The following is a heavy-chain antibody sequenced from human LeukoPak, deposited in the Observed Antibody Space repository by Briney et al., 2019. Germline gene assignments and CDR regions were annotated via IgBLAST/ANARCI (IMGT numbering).Heavy chain of an antibody. CDR2: ISSSGSTI. V-gene: IGHV3-11*01. CDR1: GFTFSDYY. Sequence: GGSLRLSCAASGFTFSDYYMSWIRQAPGKGLEWVSYISSSGSTIYYADSVKGRFTISRDNAKNSLYLQMNSLRAEDTAVYYCARALWYDILTGPVVWGQGTLVTVSS. D-gene: IGHD3-9*01. CDR3: ARALWYDILTGPVV. J-gene: IGHJ4*02.